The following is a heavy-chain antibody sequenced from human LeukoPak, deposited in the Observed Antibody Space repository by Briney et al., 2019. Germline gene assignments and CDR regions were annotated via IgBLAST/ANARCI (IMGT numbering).Heavy chain of an antibody. D-gene: IGHD1-26*01. J-gene: IGHJ4*02. CDR1: GFTFSSYS. V-gene: IGHV3-21*01. CDR2: ISSSSSYI. CDR3: ARVLVGATGNFDC. Sequence: GGSLRLSCAASGFTFSSYSMNWVRQAPGKGLEWVSSISSSSSYIYYADSVKGRFTISRDNAKNSLYLQMNSLRAEDTAVYYCARVLVGATGNFDCWGQGTLVTVSS.